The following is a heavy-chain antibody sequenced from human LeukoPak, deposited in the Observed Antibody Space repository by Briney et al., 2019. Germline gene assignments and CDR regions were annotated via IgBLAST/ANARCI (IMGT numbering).Heavy chain of an antibody. CDR1: GYTFTGYY. CDR2: INPNSGGT. J-gene: IGHJ6*04. V-gene: IGHV1-2*02. D-gene: IGHD4-17*01. Sequence: GASVKVSCKASGYTFTGYYMHWVRQAPGQGLEWMGWINPNSGGTNYAQKFQGRVTMTRDTSISTAYMELNSLRAEDTAVYYCAKPIFQNDYGDYRPPDVWGKGTTVTLSS. CDR3: AKPIFQNDYGDYRPPDV.